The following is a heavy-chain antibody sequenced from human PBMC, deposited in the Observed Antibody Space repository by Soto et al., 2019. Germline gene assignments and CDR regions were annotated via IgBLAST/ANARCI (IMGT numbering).Heavy chain of an antibody. D-gene: IGHD3-22*01. Sequence: EVQLVESGGGLVKPGGSLRLSCTASGLTLTDAWMKWVRQAPGKGLEWVGRLKSKTNGGTADYAAPVRGRFTILRDDSKNMLYLQRNSLKTEVTAVYYCAYYRGSRAVHFDSWGQGTLVTVSS. J-gene: IGHJ4*02. CDR3: AYYRGSRAVHFDS. V-gene: IGHV3-15*07. CDR1: GLTLTDAW. CDR2: LKSKTNGGTA.